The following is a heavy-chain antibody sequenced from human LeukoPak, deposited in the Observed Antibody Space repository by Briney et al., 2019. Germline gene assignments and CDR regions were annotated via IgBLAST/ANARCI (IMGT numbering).Heavy chain of an antibody. CDR1: GCSISGISYY. Sequence: SETLSLTCSVSGCSISGISYYWGWLRQPPGKGLEWIGNIYSSGSTYNNPSLKSRVIISVDTSKNQFSLKLTSVTAADTAVYYCARQGVVGATGFDYWGQGTLVTVSS. D-gene: IGHD1-26*01. CDR3: ARQGVVGATGFDY. V-gene: IGHV4-39*01. J-gene: IGHJ4*02. CDR2: IYSSGST.